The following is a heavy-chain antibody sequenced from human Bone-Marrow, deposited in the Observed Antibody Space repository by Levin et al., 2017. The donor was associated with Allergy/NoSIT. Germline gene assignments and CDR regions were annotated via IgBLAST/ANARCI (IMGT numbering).Heavy chain of an antibody. CDR2: ISYSWTT. J-gene: IGHJ3*02. CDR3: ARANYGDKMEAFDI. Sequence: HSQTLSLTCTVSGGSVNSGSYYWSWIRQPPGKGLEWIGYISYSWTTSYNPSLRTRVTMSVDTSKNQFSLKLSSVTAADTAVYYCARANYGDKMEAFDIWGQGTMVTVSS. D-gene: IGHD4-17*01. CDR1: GGSVNSGSYY. V-gene: IGHV4-61*01.